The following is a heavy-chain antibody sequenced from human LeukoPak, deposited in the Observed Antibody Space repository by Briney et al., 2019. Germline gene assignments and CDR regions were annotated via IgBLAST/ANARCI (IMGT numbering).Heavy chain of an antibody. D-gene: IGHD3-10*01. V-gene: IGHV3-30-3*01. CDR2: ISAEGDIQ. CDR3: TRDMIRGVPDYIDY. CDR1: GFTFSSYA. Sequence: LRLSCAASGFTFSSYAMCWVRQAPGKGLEWVAAISAEGDIQIYLDSVMGRFTISRDNSKSTLYLQMNSLRIEDTGFYYCTRDMIRGVPDYIDYWGQGTLVTVSS. J-gene: IGHJ4*02.